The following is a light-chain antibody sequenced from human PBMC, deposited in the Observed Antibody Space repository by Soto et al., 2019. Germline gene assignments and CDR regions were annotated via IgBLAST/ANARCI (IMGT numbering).Light chain of an antibody. Sequence: DLQMTQSSSSLSASVIGSGTITCRASQSIGSNLNWYQQSPGKAPKLLVFAASSKPRGVPLRFDARGSGTDVSLTIYNLQPEDFVTYYCQQTHTFPWTFGQGTKVDI. J-gene: IGKJ1*01. CDR1: QSIGSN. CDR2: AAS. V-gene: IGKV1-39*01. CDR3: QQTHTFPWT.